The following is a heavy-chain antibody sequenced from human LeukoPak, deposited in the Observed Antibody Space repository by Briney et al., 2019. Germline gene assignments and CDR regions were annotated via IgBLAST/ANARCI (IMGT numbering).Heavy chain of an antibody. V-gene: IGHV3-11*04. D-gene: IGHD2-2*01. CDR3: ARDVLRYCSSTSCPNWFDP. Sequence: PGGSLRLSCAASGFTFSDYYMSWIRQAPGKGLEWVSYISSSGSTIYYADSVKGRFTISRDNAKNSLYLQMNSLRAEDTAVYYCARDVLRYCSSTSCPNWFDPWGQGTLVTVSS. J-gene: IGHJ5*02. CDR2: ISSSGSTI. CDR1: GFTFSDYY.